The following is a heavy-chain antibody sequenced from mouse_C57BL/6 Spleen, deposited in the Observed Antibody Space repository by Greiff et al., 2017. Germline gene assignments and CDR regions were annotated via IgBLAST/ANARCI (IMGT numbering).Heavy chain of an antibody. D-gene: IGHD2-3*01. J-gene: IGHJ4*01. CDR3: VREDGYSGAMDY. CDR1: GFTFNTYA. V-gene: IGHV10-3*01. CDR2: IRSKSSNYAT. Sequence: EVQLVESGGGLVQPKGSLKLSCAASGFTFNTYAMPWVRPAPGKGLEWVARIRSKSSNYATYYADSVKDRFTISRDDSQSMLYLQMNNLKTEDTAMYYCVREDGYSGAMDYWGQGTSVTVSS.